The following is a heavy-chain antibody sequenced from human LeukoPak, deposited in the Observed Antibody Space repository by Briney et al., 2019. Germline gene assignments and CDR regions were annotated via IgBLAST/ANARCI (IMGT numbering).Heavy chain of an antibody. Sequence: GGSLRLSCVASGLKFSNYVMSWVRQAPGKGLEWVSSIGASGDTTYYADSVKGRFTISRDNSKNTLYLQMNSLRAEDTAVYYCAKRGPAGAGKSPDYFDYWGQGTLVTVSS. CDR1: GLKFSNYV. D-gene: IGHD6-19*01. CDR2: IGASGDTT. J-gene: IGHJ4*02. V-gene: IGHV3-23*01. CDR3: AKRGPAGAGKSPDYFDY.